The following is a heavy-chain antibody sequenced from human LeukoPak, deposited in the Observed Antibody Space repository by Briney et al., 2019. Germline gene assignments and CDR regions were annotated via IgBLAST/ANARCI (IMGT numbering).Heavy chain of an antibody. CDR1: GFTFSSYT. CDR3: AELGITMIGGV. Sequence: GGSLRLSCAASGFTFSSYTMNWVRQAPGKGLEWVSSISSSSSYISYADSVKGRFTISRDNAKNSLDLQMNSLRAEDTAVYYCAELGITMIGGVWGKGTTVTISS. V-gene: IGHV3-21*01. D-gene: IGHD3-10*02. J-gene: IGHJ6*04. CDR2: ISSSSSYI.